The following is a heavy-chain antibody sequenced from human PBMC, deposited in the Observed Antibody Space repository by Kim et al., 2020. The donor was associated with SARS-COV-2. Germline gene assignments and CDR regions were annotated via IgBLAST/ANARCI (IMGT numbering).Heavy chain of an antibody. Sequence: SETLSLTCAVSGGSISSSNWWSWVRQPPGKGLEWIGEIYHSGSTNYNPSLKSRVTISVDKSKNQFSLKLSSGTAADTAVYYCARVGYGDYGAYYVDYWGQGTLVTVS. D-gene: IGHD4-17*01. V-gene: IGHV4-4*02. CDR2: IYHSGST. J-gene: IGHJ4*02. CDR3: ARVGYGDYGAYYVDY. CDR1: GGSISSSNW.